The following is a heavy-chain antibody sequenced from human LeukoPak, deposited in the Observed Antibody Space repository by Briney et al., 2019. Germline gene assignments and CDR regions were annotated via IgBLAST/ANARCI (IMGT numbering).Heavy chain of an antibody. V-gene: IGHV4-34*01. CDR1: GGSFSGYY. CDR3: ARRGDSSGCLDP. D-gene: IGHD6-19*01. CDR2: INHSGST. Sequence: SETLSLTCAVYGGSFSGYYWSWIRQPPGKGLEWIGEINHSGSTNYNPSLKSRVTISVDTSKNQFSLKLSSVTAADTAVYYCARRGDSSGCLDPWGQGTLDTVSS. J-gene: IGHJ5*02.